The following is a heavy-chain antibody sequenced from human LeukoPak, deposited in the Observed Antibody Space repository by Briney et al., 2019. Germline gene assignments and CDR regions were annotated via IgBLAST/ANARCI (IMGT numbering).Heavy chain of an antibody. J-gene: IGHJ6*03. Sequence: GGSLRLSCAASGFTVSSNYMSWVRQAPGKGLEWVSVIYSGGSTYYADSVKGRFTISRDNSKSTLYIQMNSLRAEDTAVYYCARYSNYGDYYYYYMDVWGKGTTVTVSS. CDR1: GFTVSSNY. D-gene: IGHD4-11*01. CDR3: ARYSNYGDYYYYYMDV. CDR2: IYSGGST. V-gene: IGHV3-53*01.